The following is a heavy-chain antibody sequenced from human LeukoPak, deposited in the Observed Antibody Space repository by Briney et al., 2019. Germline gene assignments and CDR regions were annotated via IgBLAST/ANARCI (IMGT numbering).Heavy chain of an antibody. Sequence: GGSLRLSCTASGFPFSAYAMHWVRQAPGRGLGWVAVMSYDGGNQYYADPVKGRFTISRDNSKNTLYLQVNSLRPEDRAVYYCAKDPASGSSYYFYGMEVWGQGTTVTVSS. V-gene: IGHV3-30*18. D-gene: IGHD1-26*01. CDR2: MSYDGGNQ. J-gene: IGHJ6*02. CDR1: GFPFSAYA. CDR3: AKDPASGSSYYFYGMEV.